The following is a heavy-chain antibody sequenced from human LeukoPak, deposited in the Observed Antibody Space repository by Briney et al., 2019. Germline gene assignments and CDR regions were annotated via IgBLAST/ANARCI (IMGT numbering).Heavy chain of an antibody. Sequence: GASVKVSCKASGYTFTGYYMHWVRQAPGQGLEWMGWINPNSGGTNYAQKFQGRVTMTRDTSISTAYMELSRLRSDDTAVYYCARDDHSGSLAFDYWGQGTLVTVSS. V-gene: IGHV1-2*02. D-gene: IGHD1-26*01. CDR1: GYTFTGYY. CDR3: ARDDHSGSLAFDY. J-gene: IGHJ4*02. CDR2: INPNSGGT.